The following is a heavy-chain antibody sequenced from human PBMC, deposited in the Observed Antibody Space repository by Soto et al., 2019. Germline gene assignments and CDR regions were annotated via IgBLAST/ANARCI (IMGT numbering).Heavy chain of an antibody. J-gene: IGHJ4*02. CDR1: GFTFRSYA. V-gene: IGHV3-23*01. CDR3: AKRGSGSQFDY. Sequence: EVQLLESGGGLVQPGGSLRLSCAASGFTFRSYAMSWVRQAPGEGLEWVSIISCSGDSTYYGDSVKGRFTISRDNSKNTLYLQMNSLRAEDTAIYYCAKRGSGSQFDYWGQGTLVTVSS. CDR2: ISCSGDST. D-gene: IGHD1-26*01.